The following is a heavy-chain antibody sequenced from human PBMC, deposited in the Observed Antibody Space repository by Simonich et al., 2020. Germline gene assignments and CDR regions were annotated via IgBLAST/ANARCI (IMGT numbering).Heavy chain of an antibody. D-gene: IGHD2-2*01. CDR3: ARARYCSSTSCYNWFDP. Sequence: QVQLVQSGAEVKKPGASVKVSCKASGYTFPSYDINWVRQATGQGLERMQCMNPSNDKTGQAQKFQGRVTITRNTSISTAYMELSSLRSDDTAVYYCARARYCSSTSCYNWFDPWGQGTLVTVSS. CDR2: MNPSNDKT. V-gene: IGHV1-8*03. J-gene: IGHJ5*02. CDR1: GYTFPSYD.